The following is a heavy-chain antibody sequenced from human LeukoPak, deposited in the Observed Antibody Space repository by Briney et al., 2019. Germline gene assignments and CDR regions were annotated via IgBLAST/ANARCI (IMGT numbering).Heavy chain of an antibody. D-gene: IGHD6-13*01. CDR1: GDSNSSGGYY. CDR2: IYYRGST. V-gene: IGHV4-31*03. Sequence: SETLSLTCTVSGDSNSSGGYYWSWIRQYPGKGLAWIGCIYYRGSTSYNPSLKSRVIISVDTSMNQFSLKLSSVTAADTAVYYCARATGAAAGTGNYWGQGTLVTVSS. J-gene: IGHJ4*02. CDR3: ARATGAAAGTGNY.